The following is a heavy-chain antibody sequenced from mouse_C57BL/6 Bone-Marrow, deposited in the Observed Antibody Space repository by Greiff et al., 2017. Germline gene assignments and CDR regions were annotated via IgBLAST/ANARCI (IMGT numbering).Heavy chain of an antibody. CDR3: ARDGDGYWYFDV. D-gene: IGHD3-3*01. CDR1: GFTFSDYY. CDR2: INYDGSST. Sequence: EVQRVESEGGLVQPGSSMKLSCTASGFTFSDYYMAWVRQVPEKGLEWVANINYDGSSTYYLDSLKSRFIISRDNAKNILYLQMSSLKSEDTATYYCARDGDGYWYFDVWGTGTTVTVSS. V-gene: IGHV5-16*01. J-gene: IGHJ1*03.